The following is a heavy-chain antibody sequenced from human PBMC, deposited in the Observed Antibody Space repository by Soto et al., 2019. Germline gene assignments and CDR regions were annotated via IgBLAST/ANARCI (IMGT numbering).Heavy chain of an antibody. CDR2: ISAYNGNT. Sequence: ASVKVSCKASGYTFTSYGISWVRQAPGQGLEWMGWISAYNGNTNYAQKLQGRVTMTTDTSTSTAYMELMSLRSDDTAVYYCARDLVKDFWSGDDDAFDIWGQGTMVTVSS. CDR3: ARDLVKDFWSGDDDAFDI. V-gene: IGHV1-18*01. CDR1: GYTFTSYG. D-gene: IGHD3-3*01. J-gene: IGHJ3*02.